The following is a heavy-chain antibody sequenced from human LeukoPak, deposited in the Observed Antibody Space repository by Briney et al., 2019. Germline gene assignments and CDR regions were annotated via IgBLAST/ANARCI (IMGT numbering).Heavy chain of an antibody. CDR2: IKQDGSEK. Sequence: PGGSLRLSCAASGFTFSSYWMSWVRQAPGKGLEWVANIKQDGSEKYYVDSVKGRFTISRGNAKNSLYLQINSLRAEDTAVYYCAREGFFMVRGVIIRKGYFDYWGQGTLVIVSS. J-gene: IGHJ4*02. D-gene: IGHD3-10*01. V-gene: IGHV3-7*01. CDR3: AREGFFMVRGVIIRKGYFDY. CDR1: GFTFSSYW.